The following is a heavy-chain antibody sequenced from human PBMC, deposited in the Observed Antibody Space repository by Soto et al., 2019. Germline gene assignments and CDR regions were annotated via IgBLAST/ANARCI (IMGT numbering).Heavy chain of an antibody. CDR2: MNPNSGNT. D-gene: IGHD3-16*02. CDR3: VGGTLVDYGMDV. CDR1: GYTFTSYD. V-gene: IGHV1-8*01. J-gene: IGHJ6*02. Sequence: QVQLVQSGAEVKKPGASVKVSCKASGYTFTSYDINWVRQATGQGLEWMGWMNPNSGNTGYAQKFQGRVTMTSNTSISTAYMELSSLRSEDTAVYYCVGGTLVDYGMDVWGQGTTVTVSS.